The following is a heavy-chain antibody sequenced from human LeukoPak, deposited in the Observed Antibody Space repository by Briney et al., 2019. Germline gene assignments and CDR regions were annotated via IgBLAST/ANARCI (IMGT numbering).Heavy chain of an antibody. Sequence: GGSLRLSCAASGFTVSSNYMSWVRQAPGKGLEWVSVIYSGGSTYYADSVKGRFTISRDNSKNTLYLQMNSLRAEDTAVYYCAKDYLYYDSSGVFDYWGQGTPVTVSS. CDR3: AKDYLYYDSSGVFDY. J-gene: IGHJ4*02. V-gene: IGHV3-53*01. CDR2: IYSGGST. CDR1: GFTVSSNY. D-gene: IGHD3-22*01.